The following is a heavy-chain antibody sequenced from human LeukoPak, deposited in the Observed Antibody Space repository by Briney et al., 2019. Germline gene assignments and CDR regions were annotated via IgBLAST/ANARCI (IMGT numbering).Heavy chain of an antibody. CDR3: ARDGINGTPEFDY. J-gene: IGHJ4*02. CDR1: GGSISSYY. V-gene: IGHV4-59*01. D-gene: IGHD1-20*01. CDR2: ISYSGGT. Sequence: SETLSLTCTVSGGSISSYYWSWLRQPPGKGLEWIGYISYSGGTKCNPSLNSRVTISLDTSKNQFSLKLTSVTAADSAVYYCARDGINGTPEFDYWGQGTLVTVSS.